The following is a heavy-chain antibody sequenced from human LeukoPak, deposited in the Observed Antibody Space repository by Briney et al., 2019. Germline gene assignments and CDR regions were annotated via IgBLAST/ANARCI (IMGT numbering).Heavy chain of an antibody. CDR1: GYTFTGYY. J-gene: IGHJ6*03. CDR2: INPNSGGT. CDR3: ARANPLRYFDWLLWEYYYYMDV. V-gene: IGHV1-2*02. D-gene: IGHD3-9*01. Sequence: ASVKVSCKASGYTFTGYYMHWVRQAPGQGLEWMGWINPNSGGTNYAQKFQGRVTMTRDTSTSTAYMELRSLRSDDTAVYYCARANPLRYFDWLLWEYYYYMDVWGKGTTVTISS.